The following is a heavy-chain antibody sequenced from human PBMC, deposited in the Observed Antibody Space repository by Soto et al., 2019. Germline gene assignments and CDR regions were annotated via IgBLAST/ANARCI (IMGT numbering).Heavy chain of an antibody. Sequence: PVGPLRLSCVASVFTFSSYAMHWVRQAPGKGLEWLAVISYDGINKYYADSVTGRFTNSRDNSHNMLHVQMNSLRGEDSAVFYGARDYYDSSGYRYHFDYWGQGTLVTVYS. CDR2: ISYDGINK. J-gene: IGHJ4*02. V-gene: IGHV3-30-3*01. CDR1: VFTFSSYA. CDR3: ARDYYDSSGYRYHFDY. D-gene: IGHD3-22*01.